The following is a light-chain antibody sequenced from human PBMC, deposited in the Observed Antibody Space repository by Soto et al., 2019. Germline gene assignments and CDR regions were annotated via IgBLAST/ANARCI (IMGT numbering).Light chain of an antibody. J-gene: IGLJ1*01. V-gene: IGLV2-14*01. CDR1: SSDVGGYNY. CDR3: SSYTSSSTYV. CDR2: DVS. Sequence: QSVLTQTASVSGSPGQSITISCTGTSSDVGGYNYVSWYQQYPGKAPKLMIYDVSNRPSGVSNRFSGSKSGNTASLTISGLQAEDEADYYCSSYTSSSTYVFGPGTKLTVL.